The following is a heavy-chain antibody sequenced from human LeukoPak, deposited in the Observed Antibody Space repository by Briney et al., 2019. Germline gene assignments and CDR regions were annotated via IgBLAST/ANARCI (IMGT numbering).Heavy chain of an antibody. V-gene: IGHV1-2*02. Sequence: ASVKVSYKASGYTFTGYYMHWVRQAPGQGLEWMGWINPNSGGTNYAQKFQGRVTMTRDTSISTAYMELSRLRSDDTAVYYCARDVLYYYYGMDVWGQGTTVTVSS. CDR1: GYTFTGYY. CDR2: INPNSGGT. J-gene: IGHJ6*02. CDR3: ARDVLYYYYGMDV.